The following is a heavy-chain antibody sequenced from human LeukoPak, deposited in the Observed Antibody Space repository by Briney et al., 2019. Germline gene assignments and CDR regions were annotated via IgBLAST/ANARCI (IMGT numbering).Heavy chain of an antibody. D-gene: IGHD3-3*01. CDR2: ISSSSSYI. CDR1: GFTFSSYS. J-gene: IGHJ3*02. CDR3: ARGRITIFGVAPVAAFDI. V-gene: IGHV3-21*01. Sequence: PGGSLRLSCAASGFTFSSYSMNWVRQARGKGLEWVSSISSSSSYIYYADSVKGRFTISRDNAKNSLYLQMNSLRAEDTAVYYCARGRITIFGVAPVAAFDIWGQGTMVTVSS.